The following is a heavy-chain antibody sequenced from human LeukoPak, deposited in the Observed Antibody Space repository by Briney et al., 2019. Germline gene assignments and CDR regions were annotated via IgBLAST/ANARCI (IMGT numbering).Heavy chain of an antibody. CDR1: GFTFSSYA. CDR3: ARRRRSGDWFDP. CDR2: ISYDGSNK. D-gene: IGHD1-14*01. V-gene: IGHV3-30-3*01. Sequence: GGSLRLSCAVSGFTFSSYAMQWVRQAPGKGLDWVAVISYDGSNKYYADSVKGRFTISRDNSKNTLYLQMDSLRAEDTAVYSCARRRRSGDWFDPWGQGTLVTVSS. J-gene: IGHJ5*02.